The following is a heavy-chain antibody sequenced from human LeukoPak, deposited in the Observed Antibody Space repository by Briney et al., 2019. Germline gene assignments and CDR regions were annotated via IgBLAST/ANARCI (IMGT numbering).Heavy chain of an antibody. V-gene: IGHV3-23*01. Sequence: GGSLRLSCEASGFTFSDSAMSWVRQASGRGLEWVSLISASGGNSSYADSVRGRFTISRDNSKNTLYLQMNSLRAEDTAVYYCAKEDSEGGPNWFDPWGQGALVTVSS. CDR3: AKEDSEGGPNWFDP. D-gene: IGHD1-14*01. CDR1: GFTFSDSA. CDR2: ISASGGNS. J-gene: IGHJ5*02.